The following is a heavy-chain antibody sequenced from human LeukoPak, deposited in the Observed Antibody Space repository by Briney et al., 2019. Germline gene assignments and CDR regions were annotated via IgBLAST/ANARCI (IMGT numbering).Heavy chain of an antibody. Sequence: QTGGSLRLSCAASGFTFSSYWMHWVRQAPGRGLVWVSRINSDGSSTSYADSVKGRFTISRDNAKNTLYLQMNSLRAEDTAVYYCARSYYYDSSGYPFDYWGQGTLVTVSS. V-gene: IGHV3-74*01. D-gene: IGHD3-22*01. CDR2: INSDGSST. J-gene: IGHJ4*02. CDR1: GFTFSSYW. CDR3: ARSYYYDSSGYPFDY.